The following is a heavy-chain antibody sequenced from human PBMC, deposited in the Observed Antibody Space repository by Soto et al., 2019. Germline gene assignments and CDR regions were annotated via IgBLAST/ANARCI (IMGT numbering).Heavy chain of an antibody. CDR3: ARDSNPVGGVIKGGMDV. CDR1: GYTFTGYC. V-gene: IGHV1-2*04. D-gene: IGHD3-3*01. CDR2: IDPNSGGT. J-gene: IGHJ6*02. Sequence: SVKVSDKASGYTFTGYCLPWLRQAPGQGREWMGWIDPNSGGTNYAQKFQGWVTMTRDTSISTAYMELSRLRSDDTAVYYCARDSNPVGGVIKGGMDVWGQGTTVTVSS.